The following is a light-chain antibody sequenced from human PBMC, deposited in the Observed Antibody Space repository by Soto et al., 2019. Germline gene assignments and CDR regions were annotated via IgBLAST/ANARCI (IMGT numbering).Light chain of an antibody. Sequence: QSVLTQPPSASGTPGQRVTISCSGSSSNIGSNTVNWYQQFPGTAPKLLIYGNDQRPSGVPDRLSGSKSGTSASLAISGLQSEDEADYYCATWDDSLIGSVFGTGTKLTVL. J-gene: IGLJ1*01. CDR3: ATWDDSLIGSV. CDR2: GND. CDR1: SSNIGSNT. V-gene: IGLV1-44*01.